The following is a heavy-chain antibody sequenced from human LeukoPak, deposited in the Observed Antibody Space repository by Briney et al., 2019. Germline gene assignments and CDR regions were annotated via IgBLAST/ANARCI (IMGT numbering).Heavy chain of an antibody. CDR1: GFAFSSFA. V-gene: IGHV3-30*04. CDR2: ISYDGIIE. J-gene: IGHJ6*03. CDR3: AKSIVGASRYYYMDV. D-gene: IGHD1-26*01. Sequence: TGGSLRLSCAASGFAFSSFAMHWVRQAPGKGLEWVSLISYDGIIEDYSDSVKGRFTISRDNFKNTLFLQMNSLRDEDTAIYYCAKSIVGASRYYYMDVWGKGTTVTVSS.